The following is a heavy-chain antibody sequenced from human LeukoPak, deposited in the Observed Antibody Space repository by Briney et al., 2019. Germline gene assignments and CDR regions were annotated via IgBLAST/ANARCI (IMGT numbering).Heavy chain of an antibody. Sequence: SQTLSLTCAISGDSVSSNSAAWSWIRQSPSRGLEWLGRTYYRSKWYHDYAVSVRSRVNVNPDTSKNQFSLQLNSVTPEDTAVYYCARFLGIGSQRYYFDSWGQGTLVTVSS. CDR2: TYYRSKWYH. CDR3: ARFLGIGSQRYYFDS. J-gene: IGHJ4*02. D-gene: IGHD6-19*01. CDR1: GDSVSSNSAA. V-gene: IGHV6-1*01.